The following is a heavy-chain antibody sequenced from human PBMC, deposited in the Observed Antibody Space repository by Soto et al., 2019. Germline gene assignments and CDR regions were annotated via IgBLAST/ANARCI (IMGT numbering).Heavy chain of an antibody. CDR1: GYSFTDYH. Sequence: ASVKVSCKASGYSFTDYHIHWVRQAPGQGLEWLGRINPKSGGTSTAQKFQGWVTMTRDRSISTVYMELTRLRSDDTAVYFCARGHSRYCSSGVCSCCYNNEMDVWGQGSTVTVS. V-gene: IGHV1-2*04. CDR2: INPKSGGT. D-gene: IGHD2-8*01. J-gene: IGHJ6*02. CDR3: ARGHSRYCSSGVCSCCYNNEMDV.